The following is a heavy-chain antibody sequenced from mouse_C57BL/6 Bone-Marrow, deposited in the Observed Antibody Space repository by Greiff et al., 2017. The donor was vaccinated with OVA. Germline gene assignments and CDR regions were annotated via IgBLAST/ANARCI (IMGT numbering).Heavy chain of an antibody. D-gene: IGHD1-1*01. J-gene: IGHJ4*01. Sequence: EVQLQQSGPELVKPGASVKISCKASGYTFTDYYMNWVKQSHGKSLEWIGDINPNNGGTSYNQKFKGKATLTVDKSSSTAYMELRSLTSEDSAVYYCARNDGSPYYYAMDYWGQGTSVTVSS. CDR3: ARNDGSPYYYAMDY. CDR2: INPNNGGT. V-gene: IGHV1-26*01. CDR1: GYTFTDYY.